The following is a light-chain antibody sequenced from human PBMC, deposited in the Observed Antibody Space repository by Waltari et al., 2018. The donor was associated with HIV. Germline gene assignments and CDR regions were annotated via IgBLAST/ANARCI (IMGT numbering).Light chain of an antibody. J-gene: IGLJ3*02. CDR1: NIEDKT. CDR2: YND. V-gene: IGLV3-21*04. Sequence: YVLTQPPSVSVAPGEAARISCGRNNIEDKTVHWYQQKPGQAPVLVIYYNDDRPSGIPERFSGSNSQNTATLTISRVEAGDEADYYCQVWDDIIGPYVVFGGGTKLTVL. CDR3: QVWDDIIGPYVV.